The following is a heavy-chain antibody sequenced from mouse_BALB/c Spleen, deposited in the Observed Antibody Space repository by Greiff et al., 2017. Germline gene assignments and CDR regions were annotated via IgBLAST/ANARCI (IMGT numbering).Heavy chain of an antibody. CDR2: ISCYNGAT. Sequence: LVKTGASVKISCKASGYSFTGYYMHWVKQSHGKSLEWIGYISCYNGATSYNQKFKGKATFTVDTSSSTAYMQFNSLTSEDSAVYYCGRYYSHDEGFAYWGQGTLVTVSA. V-gene: IGHV1S34*01. CDR3: GRYYSHDEGFAY. J-gene: IGHJ3*01. CDR1: GYSFTGYY. D-gene: IGHD2-12*01.